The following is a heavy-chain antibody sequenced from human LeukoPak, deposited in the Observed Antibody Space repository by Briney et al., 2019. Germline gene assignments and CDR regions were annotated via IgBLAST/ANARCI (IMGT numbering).Heavy chain of an antibody. V-gene: IGHV1-18*01. CDR1: GYTFTSYG. CDR3: AREGGPLPAAIRDYYYYMDV. Sequence: ASVKVSCKASGYTFTSYGISWVRQAPGQGLEWMGWISAYNGNTNYAQKLQGRVTMTTDTSTSTAYMELRSLRSDDTAVYYCAREGGPLPAAIRDYYYYMDVWGKGTTVTVSS. J-gene: IGHJ6*03. D-gene: IGHD2-2*02. CDR2: ISAYNGNT.